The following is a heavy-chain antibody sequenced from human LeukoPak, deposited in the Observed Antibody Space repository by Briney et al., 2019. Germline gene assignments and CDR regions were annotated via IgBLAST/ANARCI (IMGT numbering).Heavy chain of an antibody. CDR1: GFTFSSYG. CDR2: ISYDGSNK. Sequence: GRSLRLSCAASGFTFSSYGMHWVRQAPGKGLEWVAVISYDGSNKYYADSVEGRFTISRDNSKNTLYLQMNSLRAEDTAVYYCAKTLANRFDYWGQGTLVTVSS. CDR3: AKTLANRFDY. V-gene: IGHV3-30*18. J-gene: IGHJ4*02. D-gene: IGHD2/OR15-2a*01.